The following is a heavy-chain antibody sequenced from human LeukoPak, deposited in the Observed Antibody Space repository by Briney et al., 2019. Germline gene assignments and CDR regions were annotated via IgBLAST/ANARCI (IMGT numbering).Heavy chain of an antibody. Sequence: AGGSLRLSCAASGFTVSSSYMSWVRQAPGKGLEWVSAISGGGGSTFYADSVKGRFTISRDNSKNTLYLQMDSLRAEDTAVYYCAKEDAYSSSNPDYWGQGTLVTVSS. D-gene: IGHD6-13*01. V-gene: IGHV3-23*01. J-gene: IGHJ4*02. CDR2: ISGGGGST. CDR1: GFTVSSSY. CDR3: AKEDAYSSSNPDY.